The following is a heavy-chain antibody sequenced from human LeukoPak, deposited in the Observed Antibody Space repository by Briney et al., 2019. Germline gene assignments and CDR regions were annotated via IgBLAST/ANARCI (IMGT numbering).Heavy chain of an antibody. Sequence: GGSLRLSCAASGFTFSSYAMHWVRQAPGKGLEWVADISYDGSNKYYADSVKGRFTISRDNSKNTLYLQTNSLRAEDTAVYYCARDNWQEVDYYYYYYMDVWGKGTTVTVSS. CDR1: GFTFSSYA. J-gene: IGHJ6*03. D-gene: IGHD1-20*01. CDR3: ARDNWQEVDYYYYYYMDV. CDR2: ISYDGSNK. V-gene: IGHV3-30*01.